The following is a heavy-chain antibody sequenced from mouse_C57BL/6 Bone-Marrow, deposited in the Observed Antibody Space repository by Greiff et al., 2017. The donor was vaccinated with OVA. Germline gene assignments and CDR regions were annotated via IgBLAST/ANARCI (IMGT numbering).Heavy chain of an antibody. V-gene: IGHV1-42*01. CDR1: GYSFTGYY. Sequence: VQLQQSGPELVKPGASVKISCKASGYSFTGYYMNWVKQSPEKSLEWIGEINPSTGGTTYNQKFKAKATLTVDKSSNTTYMQLKSLTTEESAVYCCARAPTVVADYWGQGTTLTVSS. CDR3: ARAPTVVADY. D-gene: IGHD1-1*01. J-gene: IGHJ2*01. CDR2: INPSTGGT.